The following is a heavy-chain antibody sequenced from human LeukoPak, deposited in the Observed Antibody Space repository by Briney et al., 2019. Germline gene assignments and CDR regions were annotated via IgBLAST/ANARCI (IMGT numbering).Heavy chain of an antibody. V-gene: IGHV4-39*01. D-gene: IGHD3-10*01. CDR1: GGTISGSSYY. J-gene: IGHJ4*02. CDR2: IYYSGTS. CDR3: ARHPGGFDY. Sequence: PSETLSLTCTVSGGTISGSSYYWGRIRQPPGKGLEWIVSIYYSGTSYYNPSLKNQTTISVNTSKNQFSLKLSSVTAADTAVYYCARHPGGFDYWGQGTLVTVSS.